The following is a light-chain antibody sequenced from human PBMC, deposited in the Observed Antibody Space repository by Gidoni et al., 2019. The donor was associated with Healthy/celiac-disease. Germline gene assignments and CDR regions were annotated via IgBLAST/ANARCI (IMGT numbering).Light chain of an antibody. CDR2: AAS. J-gene: IGKJ5*01. V-gene: IGKV1-39*01. CDR1: QSISTY. CDR3: QQSYSTRIT. Sequence: DIQITQSPSSLSASVGDRVTITCRASQSISTYLNWYQQKPGKAPKLLIYAASSVQSAVPSRFSGSGSGTDFTLTISSLQPEDFATYYCQQSYSTRITFGQGTRLEIK.